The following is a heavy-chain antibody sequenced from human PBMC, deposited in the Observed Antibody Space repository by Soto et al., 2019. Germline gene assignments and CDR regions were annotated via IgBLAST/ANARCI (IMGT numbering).Heavy chain of an antibody. CDR3: ARAGYGSAAFDI. CDR2: INSDGSST. CDR1: GFTFSSYW. D-gene: IGHD5-18*01. J-gene: IGHJ3*02. Sequence: GGSLRLSCAASGFTFSSYWMHWVRQAPGKGLVWVSRINSDGSSTCYADSVKGRFTISRDNAKNTLYLQMNSLRAEDTAVYYCARAGYGSAAFDIGGQGTMVTVPS. V-gene: IGHV3-74*01.